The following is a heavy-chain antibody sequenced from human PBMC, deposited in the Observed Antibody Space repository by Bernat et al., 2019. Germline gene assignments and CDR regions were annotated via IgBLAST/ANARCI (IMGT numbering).Heavy chain of an antibody. CDR3: SRDGGDYWGWFDP. J-gene: IGHJ5*02. V-gene: IGHV3-74*01. CDR1: GFTFSSYW. Sequence: EVQLVESGGGLVQPGGSLRLSCAASGFTFSSYWMHWVRQAPGKGLVWVSRINSDGSSTSYADSVKGRFTISRDNAKNTLYLQMNSLRAEDTAVYYCSRDGGDYWGWFDPWGQGTLVTVSS. CDR2: INSDGSST. D-gene: IGHD2-21*02.